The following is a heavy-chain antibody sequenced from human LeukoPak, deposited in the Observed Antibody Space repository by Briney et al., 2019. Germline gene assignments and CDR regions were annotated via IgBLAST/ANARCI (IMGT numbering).Heavy chain of an antibody. J-gene: IGHJ6*02. D-gene: IGHD1-26*01. CDR3: ARAVRSGTYPYCYYAMAS. V-gene: IGHV3-7*01. Sequence: PGGSLRLSCAASGFTFSTYWMNWVRQAPGKGLEWVANINQDGSEKYYVDSVKGRFTISRDNAKNSLYLQLNSLRGEDTAFYYCARAVRSGTYPYCYYAMASGAKGPRSPSP. CDR1: GFTFSTYW. CDR2: INQDGSEK.